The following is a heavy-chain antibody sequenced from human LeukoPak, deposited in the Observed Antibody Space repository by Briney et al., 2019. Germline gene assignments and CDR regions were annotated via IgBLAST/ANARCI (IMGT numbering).Heavy chain of an antibody. D-gene: IGHD3-22*01. CDR3: ARDLYRIVVVPHYFDY. Sequence: PGGSLRLSCAASGFTFSSYWMSWVRQAPGKGREWVANIKKEGSEKYYGDSVKGRLTISRDNAKNSLYLQMNSLRAEDTAVYYCARDLYRIVVVPHYFDYWGQGTLVTVSS. V-gene: IGHV3-7*01. J-gene: IGHJ4*02. CDR1: GFTFSSYW. CDR2: IKKEGSEK.